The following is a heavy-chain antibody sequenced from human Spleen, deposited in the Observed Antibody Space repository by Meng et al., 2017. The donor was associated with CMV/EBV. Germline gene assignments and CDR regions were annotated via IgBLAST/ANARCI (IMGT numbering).Heavy chain of an antibody. CDR1: GYTFTGYY. CDR2: INPNSGGT. V-gene: IGHV1-2*02. CDR3: AREAHCSSSSCSVDY. D-gene: IGHD2-2*01. J-gene: IGHJ4*02. Sequence: ASVKVSCKASGYTFTGYYMHWVRQAPGQGLEWMGWINPNSGGTNYAQKFQGRVSMTRETSISTAYMELSRRRSDDTAVYYCAREAHCSSSSCSVDYWGQGTLVTVSS.